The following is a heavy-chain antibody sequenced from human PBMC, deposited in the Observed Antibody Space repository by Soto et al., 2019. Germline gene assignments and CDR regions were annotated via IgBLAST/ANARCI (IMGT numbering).Heavy chain of an antibody. CDR1: GYTFTSYG. J-gene: IGHJ1*01. D-gene: IGHD4-17*01. CDR2: ISPLKGRT. Sequence: QVQLVQSGPEVKRPGASMKVSCKASGYTFTSYGISWVRQAPGQGLEWMAWISPLKGRTQYSQKAQGRVTLSTDTSSNTAYMEMTTLRVDATAVYYCAMDYGDRPEYFKHWGQGTLVTVS. V-gene: IGHV1-18*04. CDR3: AMDYGDRPEYFKH.